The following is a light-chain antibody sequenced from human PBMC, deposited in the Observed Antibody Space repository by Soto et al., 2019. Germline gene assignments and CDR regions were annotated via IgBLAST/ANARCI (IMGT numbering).Light chain of an antibody. V-gene: IGKV1-17*01. J-gene: IGKJ3*01. CDR2: AAS. CDR3: LQHHVYPLT. CDR1: QDIRND. Sequence: DIQMTQSPSSLSASVGDRVTITCRASQDIRNDLVWYQQKPGKAPKRLIYAASSLQSGVPSRFSGSGSGTEFTLTISSLQPEDFATYSCLQHHVYPLTFGPGTKVDIK.